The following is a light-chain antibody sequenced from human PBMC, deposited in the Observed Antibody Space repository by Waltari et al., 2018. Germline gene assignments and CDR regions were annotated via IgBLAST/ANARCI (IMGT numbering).Light chain of an antibody. CDR2: AAS. CDR1: QSISSY. Sequence: DIQMTQSPSSLSASVGDRVTISSRASQSISSYLNWYQQKPGKAPKLLIYAASSLQSGVPSRFSGSGSGTEFSLTISSLQPEDFATYYCQQSYSTPRTFGQGTKLEIK. CDR3: QQSYSTPRT. V-gene: IGKV1-39*01. J-gene: IGKJ2*02.